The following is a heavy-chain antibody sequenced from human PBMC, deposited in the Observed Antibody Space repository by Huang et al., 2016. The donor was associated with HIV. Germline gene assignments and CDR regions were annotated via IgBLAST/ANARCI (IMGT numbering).Heavy chain of an antibody. CDR2: SPGAVDRV. J-gene: IGHJ4*02. CDR1: GFTLDEFS. D-gene: IGHD1-1*01. V-gene: IGHV3-9*01. CDR3: AHLPEPSSPWTDY. Sequence: EVHLVESGGGWVQLGRSLRLSCGASGFTLDEFSMHWVRQRPGKVLGNVSGSPGAVDRVFYAASVKGRFTISRDNAKNSLYLQMNSLRVEDTALYYCAHLPEPSSPWTDYWGQGTLVTVSS.